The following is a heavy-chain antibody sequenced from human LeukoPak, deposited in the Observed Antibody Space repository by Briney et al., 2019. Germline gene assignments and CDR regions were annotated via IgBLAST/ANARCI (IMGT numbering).Heavy chain of an antibody. CDR1: GFTFSSYS. Sequence: GGSLRLSCAASGFTFSSYSMNWVRQAPGKGLEWVSSISSSSSYIYYADSVKGRFTISRDNAKNSLYLQMSSLRAEDTAVYYCAREQQLVLNDAFDIWGQGTMVTVSS. CDR3: AREQQLVLNDAFDI. V-gene: IGHV3-21*01. D-gene: IGHD6-13*01. CDR2: ISSSSSYI. J-gene: IGHJ3*02.